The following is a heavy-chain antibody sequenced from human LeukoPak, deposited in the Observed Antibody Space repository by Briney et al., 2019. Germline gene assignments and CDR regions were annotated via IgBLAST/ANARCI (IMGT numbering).Heavy chain of an antibody. CDR2: VNPNSGGT. V-gene: IGHV1-2*06. J-gene: IGHJ4*02. CDR3: ARDFGYYDSSGY. Sequence: GASVKVSCKASGYTFTGYYMHWVRQAPGQGLEWMGRVNPNSGGTNYAQKFQGRVTMTRDTSISTAYMELSRLRSDDTAVYYCARDFGYYDSSGYWGQGTLVTVSS. D-gene: IGHD3-22*01. CDR1: GYTFTGYY.